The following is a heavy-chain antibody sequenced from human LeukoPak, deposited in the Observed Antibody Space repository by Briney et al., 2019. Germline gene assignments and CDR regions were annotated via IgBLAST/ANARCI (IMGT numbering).Heavy chain of an antibody. CDR2: INPNSGRT. V-gene: IGHV1-2*02. CDR3: AGDLFLIGDY. Sequence: ASVTLSSKASGYTFTGYYMHWVRQAPGQGLEWMGWINPNSGRTNYAQKFQGRVTMTRDTSISTAYMELSRLRSDDTAVYYCAGDLFLIGDYWGQGALVTASS. J-gene: IGHJ4*02. CDR1: GYTFTGYY. D-gene: IGHD2/OR15-2a*01.